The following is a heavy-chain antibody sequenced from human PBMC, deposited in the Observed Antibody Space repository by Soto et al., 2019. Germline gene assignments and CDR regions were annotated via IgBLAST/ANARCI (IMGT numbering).Heavy chain of an antibody. CDR3: AKDRDHLRDQFHY. V-gene: IGHV3-23*01. CDR1: GFPFTYYA. Sequence: GGSLRLSCTASGFPFTYYAFSLVRQSPGKGLEWVSAISANGQGIYYADSVRGRFTISRDNSKNTVFLHMDSLRAEDTAVYYCAKDRDHLRDQFHYWGQGTLVTVSS. J-gene: IGHJ4*02. CDR2: ISANGQGI. D-gene: IGHD2-2*01.